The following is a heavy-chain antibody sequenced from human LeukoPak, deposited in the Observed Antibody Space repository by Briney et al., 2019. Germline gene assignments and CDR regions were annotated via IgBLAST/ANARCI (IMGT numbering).Heavy chain of an antibody. CDR1: GGSISSYY. CDR2: IYTSGST. D-gene: IGHD3-3*01. V-gene: IGHV4-4*09. CDR3: ARSYDFWSGPNWFDP. J-gene: IGHJ5*02. Sequence: SETLSLTCAVSGGSISSYYWSWIRQPPGKGLEWIGYIYTSGSTNYNPSLKSRVTISVDTSKNLFSLKLSSVTAADTAVYYCARSYDFWSGPNWFDPWGQGTLVTVSS.